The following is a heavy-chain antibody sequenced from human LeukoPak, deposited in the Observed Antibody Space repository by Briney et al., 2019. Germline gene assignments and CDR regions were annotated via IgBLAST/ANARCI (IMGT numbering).Heavy chain of an antibody. CDR2: IYYSGST. J-gene: IGHJ3*02. Sequence: SETLSLTCTVSGGSISSYYWSWIRQPPGKGLEWIGYIYYSGSTNYNPSLKSRVTISVDTSKNQFSLRLSSVTAADTAVYYCARCSFDAFDIWGQGTMVTVSS. CDR1: GGSISSYY. D-gene: IGHD6-19*01. CDR3: ARCSFDAFDI. V-gene: IGHV4-59*01.